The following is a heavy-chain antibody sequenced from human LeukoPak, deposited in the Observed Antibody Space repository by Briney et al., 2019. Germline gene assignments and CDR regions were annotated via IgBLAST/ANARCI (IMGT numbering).Heavy chain of an antibody. Sequence: PGGSLRLSCAASGFTFRTYAMSWVRQAPGKGLEWVSAISGSGANTYYADSVKGRFTISRDTSKNTLSLQMNSLRAEDTAVYYCAKAHRYYYYYGMDVWGQGTTVTVSS. CDR1: GFTFRTYA. J-gene: IGHJ6*02. V-gene: IGHV3-23*01. CDR2: ISGSGANT. CDR3: AKAHRYYYYYGMDV.